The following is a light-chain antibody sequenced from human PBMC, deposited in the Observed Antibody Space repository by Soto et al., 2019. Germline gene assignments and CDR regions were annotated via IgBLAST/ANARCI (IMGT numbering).Light chain of an antibody. J-gene: IGKJ1*01. Sequence: EIVLTQSPGTLSLSPGERATLSCRASQSVSSIYLAWYQQKPGQAPRLLISGASSRATGIPDRFSGSGSGTDFTLTISRLEPEDFAVYYCQQHGSSPRALGQGTKVDIK. CDR2: GAS. V-gene: IGKV3-20*01. CDR1: QSVSSIY. CDR3: QQHGSSPRA.